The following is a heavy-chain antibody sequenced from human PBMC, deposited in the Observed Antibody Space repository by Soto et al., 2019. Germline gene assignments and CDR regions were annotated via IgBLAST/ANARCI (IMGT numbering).Heavy chain of an antibody. CDR1: GFTFSHYW. D-gene: IGHD3-16*01. V-gene: IGHV3-74*01. Sequence: GGSLRLSCAASGFTFSHYWMHWVRQTPGKGLVWVSRINPAGTITNYADSVEGRFTISRDNADSALFLQMNSLSAEDTAIYYCTSDTFGLRDTWGQGTLVPVSS. J-gene: IGHJ5*02. CDR2: INPAGTIT. CDR3: TSDTFGLRDT.